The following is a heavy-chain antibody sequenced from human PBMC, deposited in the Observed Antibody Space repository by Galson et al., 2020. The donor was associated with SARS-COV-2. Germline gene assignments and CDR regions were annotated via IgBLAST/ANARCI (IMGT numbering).Heavy chain of an antibody. CDR1: GFTFSNYE. J-gene: IGHJ4*02. CDR2: ISSSGRTI. Sequence: TGGSLRLPCAASGFTFSNYEMNWVRQAPGKGLEWVTDISSSGRTIHYADSVKGRFTISRDNAKSSQSLQMDSLRAEDTAVYYCARLDAYGPGYWGQGTLVTVSS. CDR3: ARLDAYGPGY. V-gene: IGHV3-48*03. D-gene: IGHD2-21*01.